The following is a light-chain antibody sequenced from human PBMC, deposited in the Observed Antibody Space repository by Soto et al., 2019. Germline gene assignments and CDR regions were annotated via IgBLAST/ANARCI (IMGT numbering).Light chain of an antibody. Sequence: DIQMTQSPSSLSASVGDRTTITCRASQSISTYLDSYQHKPGRAPKLLIFAASTLQSGVPSMFSGSGSGTDFTLTVSSLHLEDFATYYCQQSYSSFYSFGQGTRLEIK. CDR1: QSISTY. V-gene: IGKV1-39*01. J-gene: IGKJ2*03. CDR3: QQSYSSFYS. CDR2: AAS.